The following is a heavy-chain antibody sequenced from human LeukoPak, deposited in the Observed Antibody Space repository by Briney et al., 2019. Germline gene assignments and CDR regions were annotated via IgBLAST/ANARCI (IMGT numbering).Heavy chain of an antibody. Sequence: SETLSLTCTVSGGSISSSSYYWGWIRQPPGKGLEWIGSIYYSGSTYYNPSLKSRVTISVDTSKNQFSLKLSSVTAADTAVYYCASGIYCGGDCSLAPLFDYWGQGTLVTVSS. V-gene: IGHV4-39*07. CDR2: IYYSGST. CDR1: GGSISSSSYY. D-gene: IGHD2-21*02. J-gene: IGHJ4*02. CDR3: ASGIYCGGDCSLAPLFDY.